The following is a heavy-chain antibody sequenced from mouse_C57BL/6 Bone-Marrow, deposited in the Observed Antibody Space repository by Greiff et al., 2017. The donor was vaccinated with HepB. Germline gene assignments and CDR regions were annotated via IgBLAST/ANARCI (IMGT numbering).Heavy chain of an antibody. CDR2: IYPRSGNT. D-gene: IGHD1-1*01. J-gene: IGHJ3*01. V-gene: IGHV1-81*01. CDR3: SGYGSSSWFAY. Sequence: VQWVESGAELARPGASVKLSCKASGYTFTSYGISWVKQRTGQGLEWIGEIYPRSGNTYYNEKFKGKATLTADKSSSTAYMELRSLTSEDSAVYFCSGYGSSSWFAYWGQGTLVTVSA. CDR1: GYTFTSYG.